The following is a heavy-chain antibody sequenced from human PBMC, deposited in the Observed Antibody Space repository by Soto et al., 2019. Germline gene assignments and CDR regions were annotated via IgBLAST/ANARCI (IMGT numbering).Heavy chain of an antibody. J-gene: IGHJ4*02. CDR2: IKQDGSEK. Sequence: GGSLRLSCAASGFTFSSYWMSWVRQAPGKGLEWVANIKQDGSEKYYVDSVKGRFTISRDNAKNSLYLQMNSLRAEDTAVYYCARFAYYDFWSGYYGSARYFDYWGQGTLVTVSS. CDR1: GFTFSSYW. CDR3: ARFAYYDFWSGYYGSARYFDY. D-gene: IGHD3-3*01. V-gene: IGHV3-7*01.